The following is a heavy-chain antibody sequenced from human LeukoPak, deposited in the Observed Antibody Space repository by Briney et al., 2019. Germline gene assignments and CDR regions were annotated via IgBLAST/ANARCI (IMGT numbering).Heavy chain of an antibody. CDR3: AKLILERHHLPDY. CDR1: GFTFSSYA. CDR2: ISGSSGST. J-gene: IGHJ4*02. D-gene: IGHD1-1*01. V-gene: IGHV3-23*01. Sequence: GGSLRLSCAASGFTFSSYAMSWVRQAPGKGLEWVSAISGSSGSTYYADSVKGRFTISRDNSKNTLYLQMNSLRAEDTAVYYCAKLILERHHLPDYWGQGTLVTVSS.